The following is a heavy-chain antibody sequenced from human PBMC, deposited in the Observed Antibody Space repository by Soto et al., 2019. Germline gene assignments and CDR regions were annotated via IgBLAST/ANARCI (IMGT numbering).Heavy chain of an antibody. J-gene: IGHJ5*02. CDR2: IYHSGST. V-gene: IGHV4-30-2*01. D-gene: IGHD2-2*02. Sequence: PSETLSLTCAVSGGSISSGGYSWSWIRQPPGKGLEWIGYIYHSGSTYYNPSLKSRVTISVDRSKNQFSLKLSSVTAADTAVYYCARGNHYPAAIDRFDPWGQGTLVTVSS. CDR3: ARGNHYPAAIDRFDP. CDR1: GGSISSGGYS.